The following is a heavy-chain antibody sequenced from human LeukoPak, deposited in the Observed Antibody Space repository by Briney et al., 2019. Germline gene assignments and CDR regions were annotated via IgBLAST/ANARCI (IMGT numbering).Heavy chain of an antibody. CDR2: ISPNSANT. CDR1: GYTFTGYY. Sequence: GASVKVSSKASGYTFTGYYMHWVRQAPGQRLEWMGWISPNSANTYYVQKLQGRVTMTTDTSTSTAYMELRSLTSDDTAVYYCARVRGSSNWWGPFDVWGQGTMVTVS. CDR3: ARVRGSSNWWGPFDV. V-gene: IGHV1-18*04. J-gene: IGHJ3*01. D-gene: IGHD6-13*01.